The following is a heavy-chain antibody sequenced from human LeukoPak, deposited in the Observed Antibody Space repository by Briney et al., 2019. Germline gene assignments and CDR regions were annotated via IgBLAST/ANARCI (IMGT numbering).Heavy chain of an antibody. CDR1: GGSFSGYY. CDR3: ASGPHY. CDR2: INHSGST. J-gene: IGHJ4*02. V-gene: IGHV4-34*01. Sequence: SETLSLTYAVYGGSFSGYYWSWIRQPPGKGLEWIGEINHSGSTNYNPSLKSRVTISVDTSKNQFSLKLSSVTAADTAVYYCASGPHYWGQGTLVTVSS.